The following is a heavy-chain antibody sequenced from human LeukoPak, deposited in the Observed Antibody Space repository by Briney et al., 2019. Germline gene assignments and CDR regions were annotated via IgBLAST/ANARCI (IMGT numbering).Heavy chain of an antibody. D-gene: IGHD3-22*01. J-gene: IGHJ3*02. CDR1: GFTLSTFA. CDR2: IIGSGGTT. Sequence: GGSLRLSCAASGFTLSTFAMSWVRQAPGKGLEWVSTIIGSGGTTYYADSVKGRFTISRNNSKKTLYLQMNSMRAEDTAVYYCAKGFVTDSSGYYAVFGFDIWGQGTMVTVSS. CDR3: AKGFVTDSSGYYAVFGFDI. V-gene: IGHV3-23*01.